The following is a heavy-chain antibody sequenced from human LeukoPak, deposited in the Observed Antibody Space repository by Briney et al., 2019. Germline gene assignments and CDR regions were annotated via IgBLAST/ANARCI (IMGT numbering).Heavy chain of an antibody. CDR2: IRYDGSNK. CDR3: AKDSGFNWFDP. V-gene: IGHV3-30*02. J-gene: IGHJ5*02. Sequence: GGSLRLSCAASGFTLSNYGMHWFRQAPGKGLEWMAFIRYDGSNKYCADSVKGRFSISRDNSKNTLYFQMNTLRAEDTAVYYCAKDSGFNWFDPWGQGTLVTVSS. CDR1: GFTLSNYG. D-gene: IGHD6-25*01.